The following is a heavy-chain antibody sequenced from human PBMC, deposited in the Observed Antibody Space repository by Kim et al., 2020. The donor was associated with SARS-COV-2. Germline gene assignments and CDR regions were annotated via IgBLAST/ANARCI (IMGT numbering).Heavy chain of an antibody. CDR3: AKDRVYSSGWPGAFDY. Sequence: GGSLRLSCAASGFTFSSYAMSWVRQAPGKGLEWVSAISGSGGSTYYADSVKGRFTISRDNSKNTLYLQMNRLRAEDTAVYNCAKDRVYSSGWPGAFDYWGQGTLVTVSS. CDR2: ISGSGGST. D-gene: IGHD6-19*01. J-gene: IGHJ4*02. V-gene: IGHV3-23*01. CDR1: GFTFSSYA.